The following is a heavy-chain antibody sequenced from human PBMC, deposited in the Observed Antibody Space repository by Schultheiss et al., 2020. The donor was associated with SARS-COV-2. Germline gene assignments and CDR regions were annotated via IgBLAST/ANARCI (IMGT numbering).Heavy chain of an antibody. CDR1: GDTFNNYW. CDR3: VRQSGAGIATPFDY. J-gene: IGHJ4*02. D-gene: IGHD6-13*01. CDR2: TDSSDSYT. Sequence: GESLKISCKGSGDTFNNYWVNWVRQTPGKGLEWMGKTDSSDSYTKYNPSFQGHVTLSLDKSIDTGYLQWSSLEASDTAMYYCVRQSGAGIATPFDYWDQGTLVTVSS. V-gene: IGHV5-10-1*01.